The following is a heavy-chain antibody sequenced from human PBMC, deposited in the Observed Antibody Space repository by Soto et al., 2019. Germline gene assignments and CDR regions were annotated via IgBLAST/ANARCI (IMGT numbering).Heavy chain of an antibody. V-gene: IGHV4-34*01. Sequence: SETLSLTCAVYGGSFSGYYWSWIRQPPGKGLEWIGEINHSGSTNYNPSLKSRVTISVDTSKNQFSLKLSSVTAADTAVYYCARDCGRYYYGSGSYWMNYYYGMDVWGQGITVTVSS. CDR1: GGSFSGYY. D-gene: IGHD3-10*01. J-gene: IGHJ6*02. CDR2: INHSGST. CDR3: ARDCGRYYYGSGSYWMNYYYGMDV.